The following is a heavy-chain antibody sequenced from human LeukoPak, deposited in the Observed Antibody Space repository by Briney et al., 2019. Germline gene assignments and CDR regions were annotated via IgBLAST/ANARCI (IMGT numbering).Heavy chain of an antibody. J-gene: IGHJ4*02. CDR3: ASGGYNY. CDR2: IYHSGST. CDR1: GGSISSGGYS. Sequence: SETLSLTCAVSGGSISSGGYSWSWIRQPPGKGLEWIGYIYHSGSTYYNPSLKGRVTISVDRSKNQFSLKLSSVTAADTAVYYCASGGYNYWGQGTLVTVSS. D-gene: IGHD1-1*01. V-gene: IGHV4-30-2*01.